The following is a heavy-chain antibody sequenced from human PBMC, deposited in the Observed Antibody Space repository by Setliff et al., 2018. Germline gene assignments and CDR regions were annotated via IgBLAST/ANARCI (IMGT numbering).Heavy chain of an antibody. Sequence: PGGSLRLSCAASGFTFNNYFMIWVRQAPGKGLEWVSSISNSGGEIHYADSVKGRFTISRDNPRSTLYLQMNSLRAEDTALYYCANYEQRPRNLDYWGQGTLVPSPQ. CDR2: ISNSGGEI. CDR3: ANYEQRPRNLDY. J-gene: IGHJ4*02. D-gene: IGHD6-25*01. CDR1: GFTFNNYF. V-gene: IGHV3-23*01.